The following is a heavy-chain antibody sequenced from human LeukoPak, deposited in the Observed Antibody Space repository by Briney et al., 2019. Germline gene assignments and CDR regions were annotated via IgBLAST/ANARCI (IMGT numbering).Heavy chain of an antibody. Sequence: ASVKVSCKASGGTFSSYAISWVRQAPGQGLEWMGRIIPILGIANYAQKFQGRVTITADKSTSTAYMELSSLRSEDTAVYYCARAQVMFSSYGMDVWGQGTTVTVSS. CDR2: IIPILGIA. CDR3: ARAQVMFSSYGMDV. J-gene: IGHJ6*02. CDR1: GGTFSSYA. D-gene: IGHD3-10*02. V-gene: IGHV1-69*04.